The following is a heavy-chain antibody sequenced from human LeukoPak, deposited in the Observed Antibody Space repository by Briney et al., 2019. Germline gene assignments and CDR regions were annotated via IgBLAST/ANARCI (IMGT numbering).Heavy chain of an antibody. CDR2: IIPIFGTA. Sequence: SVKVSCKASGGTFSSYAISWVRQAPGQGLEWMGGIIPIFGTANYAQKFQGRVTITADESTSTAYMELSSLRSEDTAVYYCARVGTTVTTFDYWGQGTLVTVSS. D-gene: IGHD4-17*01. CDR3: ARVGTTVTTFDY. J-gene: IGHJ4*02. CDR1: GGTFSSYA. V-gene: IGHV1-69*13.